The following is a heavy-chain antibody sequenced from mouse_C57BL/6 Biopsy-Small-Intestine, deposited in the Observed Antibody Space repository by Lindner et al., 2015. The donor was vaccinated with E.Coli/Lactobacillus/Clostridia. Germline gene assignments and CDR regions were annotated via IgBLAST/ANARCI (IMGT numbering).Heavy chain of an antibody. CDR2: INPGSGGT. CDR3: ATWGNFEK. V-gene: IGHV1-54*01. J-gene: IGHJ2*01. D-gene: IGHD4-1*01. CDR1: GYAFANHL. Sequence: VQLQESGAELVRPGTSVKVSCKASGYAFANHLIEWVKQRPGQGLEWIGVINPGSGGTAYNEKFKGKATLTSDKSSSTAYMQLSSLTSEDSAVYFCATWGNFEKWGQGTILTVSS.